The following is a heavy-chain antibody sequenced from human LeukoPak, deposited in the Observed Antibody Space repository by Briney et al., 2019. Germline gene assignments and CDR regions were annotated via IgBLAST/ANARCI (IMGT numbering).Heavy chain of an antibody. Sequence: GGSLRLSCTASGLTFSKYSMTWVRQAPGKGLEWVSFIDTSSTTMYYTDSVKGRFTISRDNAKNSLYLQMNSLKVEDTAVYYCEGFGGVRHGGYWGQGTLVTVSS. J-gene: IGHJ4*02. CDR1: GLTFSKYS. CDR3: EGFGGVRHGGY. V-gene: IGHV3-48*04. D-gene: IGHD3-16*01. CDR2: IDTSSTTM.